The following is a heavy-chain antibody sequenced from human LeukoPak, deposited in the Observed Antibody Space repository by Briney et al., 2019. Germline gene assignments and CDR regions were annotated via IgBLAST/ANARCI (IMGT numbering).Heavy chain of an antibody. CDR2: INPNSGGT. CDR1: GYTFTGSY. J-gene: IGHJ3*01. CDR3: ARDRSVGATDDAFDV. V-gene: IGHV1-2*02. D-gene: IGHD1-26*01. Sequence: ASVTVSCKTSGYTFTGSYMHWVRQAPGQGLEWMGWINPNSGGTNYAQGFQGRVTMTRDTSISTVYMQLSRLHFDDTAVYYCARDRSVGATDDAFDVWGPGTMVTVSS.